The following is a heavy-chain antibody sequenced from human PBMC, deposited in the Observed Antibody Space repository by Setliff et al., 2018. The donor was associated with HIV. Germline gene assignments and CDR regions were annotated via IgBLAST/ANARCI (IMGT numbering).Heavy chain of an antibody. Sequence: SETLSLTCTASGGSISSSSYYWGRSRQPPGKGLEWIGSIYYSGSTYYNPSLKSRVTISVDTSKNQFSLKLSSVTAADTAVYYCAREDSSGYLGSASDIWGQGTMVTVS. J-gene: IGHJ3*02. V-gene: IGHV4-39*01. D-gene: IGHD3-22*01. CDR3: AREDSSGYLGSASDI. CDR2: IYYSGST. CDR1: GGSISSSSYY.